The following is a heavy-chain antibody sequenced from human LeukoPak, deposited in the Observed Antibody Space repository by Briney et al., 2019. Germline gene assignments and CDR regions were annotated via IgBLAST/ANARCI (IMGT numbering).Heavy chain of an antibody. D-gene: IGHD3-3*01. J-gene: IGHJ5*01. Sequence: SETLSLTCTVSGGSLSSGSYYWSWIRQPAGKALEWIGRIYTSGSTNYNSSLKSRVTISVDTSKNQFSLKLSSVTAADTAVYYCARALSSSFWSGYLGWFDCWGQGTLVTVSS. V-gene: IGHV4-61*02. CDR1: GGSLSSGSYY. CDR3: ARALSSSFWSGYLGWFDC. CDR2: IYTSGST.